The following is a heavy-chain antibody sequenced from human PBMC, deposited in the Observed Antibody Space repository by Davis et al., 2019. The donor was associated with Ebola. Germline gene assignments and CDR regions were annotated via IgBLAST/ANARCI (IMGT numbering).Heavy chain of an antibody. J-gene: IGHJ3*02. Sequence: ASVKVSCKASGYSFTGYYIHWVRQAPGQGLEWMGWIQSNSDATGSVQKFRGRVTMTRDTPINTVYMELSSLTSDDTAFYYCASRGDGQNDAFDIWGQGTLVTVSS. CDR2: IQSNSDAT. CDR1: GYSFTGYY. D-gene: IGHD3-10*01. V-gene: IGHV1-2*02. CDR3: ASRGDGQNDAFDI.